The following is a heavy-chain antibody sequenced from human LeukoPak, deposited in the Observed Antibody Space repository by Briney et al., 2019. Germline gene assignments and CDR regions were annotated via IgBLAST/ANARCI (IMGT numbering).Heavy chain of an antibody. Sequence: SETLSLTCTVSGGSISSYYWSWIRQPPGKGLEWIGYIYYSGNTNYNPYLKSRVTISVDTSKNQFSLKLSSVTAADTAVYYCAIRGFNYGDYFDYWGQGTLVTVSS. J-gene: IGHJ4*02. CDR2: IYYSGNT. D-gene: IGHD4-17*01. V-gene: IGHV4-59*08. CDR3: AIRGFNYGDYFDY. CDR1: GGSISSYY.